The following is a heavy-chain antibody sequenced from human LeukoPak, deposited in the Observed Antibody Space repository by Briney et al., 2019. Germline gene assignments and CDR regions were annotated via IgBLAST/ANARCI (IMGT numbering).Heavy chain of an antibody. J-gene: IGHJ3*02. CDR3: EKGVRMGVASVIYI. CDR2: IHTSGST. Sequence: SETLSLTRTVSGGSISSYYWSWIRQPAGKGLQWIGRIHTSGSTDYNPSLGGRVTMSVDTSKNQFSLKLSSVTAADTAVYYCEKGVRMGVASVIYIWGQGTLVTVSS. D-gene: IGHD3-10*01. CDR1: GGSISSYY. V-gene: IGHV4-4*07.